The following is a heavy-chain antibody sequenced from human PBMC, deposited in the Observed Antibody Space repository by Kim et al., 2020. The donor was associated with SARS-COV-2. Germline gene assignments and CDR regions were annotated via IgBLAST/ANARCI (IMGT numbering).Heavy chain of an antibody. D-gene: IGHD2-2*01. J-gene: IGHJ3*02. V-gene: IGHV3-23*01. CDR1: GFTFNNYA. Sequence: GGSLRLSCTASGFTFNNYAMNWVRQAPGKGLEWVSHVSPGGGDTYYADSVKGRFTISRDNSKNTLYLQMSSLRAEDTALYYCAKSAFYHDAFDIWGQGTKITVSS. CDR2: VSPGGGDT. CDR3: AKSAFYHDAFDI.